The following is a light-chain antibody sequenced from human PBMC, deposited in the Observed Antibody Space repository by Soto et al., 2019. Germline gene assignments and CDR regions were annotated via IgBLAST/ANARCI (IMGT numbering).Light chain of an antibody. V-gene: IGKV4-1*01. J-gene: IGKJ2*01. CDR1: QNLLYSSYNKNY. CDR2: WAS. CDR3: QQYYSLPPA. Sequence: DIVMTQSPDSLAVSLGERATINCKSSQNLLYSSYNKNYLAWYQQKPGQPPKLLIYWASTREFGVPDRFSGSGSGTDFTLTIGSLQAEDVAVYYRQQYYSLPPAFGQGTKVDIK.